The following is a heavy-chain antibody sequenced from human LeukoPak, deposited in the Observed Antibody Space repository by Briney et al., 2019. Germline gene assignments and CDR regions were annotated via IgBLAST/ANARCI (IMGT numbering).Heavy chain of an antibody. Sequence: ASVKVSCKASGYTFTGYYIHWVRQASGQGLEWMGWINPNSGDTNYTQKFQGRVTMTRDTSISTAYMELSRLRSDDTAVYYCALYYFDFWGQGALVTVSS. CDR1: GYTFTGYY. CDR2: INPNSGDT. J-gene: IGHJ4*02. V-gene: IGHV1-2*02. CDR3: ALYYFDF.